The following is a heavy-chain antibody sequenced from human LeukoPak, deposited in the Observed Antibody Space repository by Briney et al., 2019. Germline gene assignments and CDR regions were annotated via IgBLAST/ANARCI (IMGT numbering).Heavy chain of an antibody. CDR1: GFTFSDYY. D-gene: IGHD3-22*01. J-gene: IGHJ4*02. CDR3: ARDKSASSSGYYGAFDY. V-gene: IGHV3-11*01. Sequence: GGSLRLSCAASGFTFSDYYMSWIRQALGKGLEWVSYISSSGSTIYYADSVKGRFTISRDNAKNSLYLQMNSLRAEDTAVYYCARDKSASSSGYYGAFDYWGQGTLVTVSS. CDR2: ISSSGSTI.